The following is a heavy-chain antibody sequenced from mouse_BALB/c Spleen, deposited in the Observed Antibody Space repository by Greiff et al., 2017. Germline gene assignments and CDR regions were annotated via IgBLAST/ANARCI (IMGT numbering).Heavy chain of an antibody. CDR1: GYAFSSSW. D-gene: IGHD1-1*01. CDR3: AREGDYYYFDY. CDR2: IYPGDGDT. Sequence: QVQLQQSGPELVKPGASVKISCKASGYAFSSSWMNWVKQRPGQGLEWIGRIYPGDGDTNYNGKFKGKATLTADKSSSTAYMQLSSLTSVDSAVYFCAREGDYYYFDYWGQGTTLTVSS. J-gene: IGHJ2*01. V-gene: IGHV1-82*01.